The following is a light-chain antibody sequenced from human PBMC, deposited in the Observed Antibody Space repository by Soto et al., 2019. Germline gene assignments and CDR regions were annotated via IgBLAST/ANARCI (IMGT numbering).Light chain of an antibody. CDR1: SSDVGAYNY. J-gene: IGLJ1*01. V-gene: IGLV2-14*01. CDR3: HSYASSSTYV. Sequence: QSVLTQPASVSGSPGQSITISCTGTSSDVGAYNYVSWYQQHPGKAPKLMIFEVSHRPSGVSNRFSGSKSGNTASLTISGHQGEDEADYYCHSYASSSTYVFGTRTKLTVL. CDR2: EVS.